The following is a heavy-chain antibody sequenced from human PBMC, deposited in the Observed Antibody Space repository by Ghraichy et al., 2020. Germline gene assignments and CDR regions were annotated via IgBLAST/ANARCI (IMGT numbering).Heavy chain of an antibody. CDR3: ARGSDIVLMVYAGGMDV. J-gene: IGHJ6*02. CDR1: GGSISSGDYY. CDR2: IYYSGST. D-gene: IGHD2-8*01. Sequence: SETLSLTCTVSGGSISSGDYYWSWIRQPPGKGLEWIGYIYYSGSTYYNPSLKSRVTISVDTSKNQFSLKLSSVTAADTAVYYCARGSDIVLMVYAGGMDVWGQGTTVTVSS. V-gene: IGHV4-30-4*01.